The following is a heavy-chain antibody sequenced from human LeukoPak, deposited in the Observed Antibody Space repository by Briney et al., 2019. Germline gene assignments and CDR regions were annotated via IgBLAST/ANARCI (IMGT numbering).Heavy chain of an antibody. J-gene: IGHJ6*04. CDR2: IIPIFGTA. CDR1: GGTFSSYA. Sequence: GASVKVSCKASGGTFSSYAISWVRQAPGQGLEWMGGIIPIFGTANYAQKFQGRVTITADESTSTAYMELSSLRSEDTAVYYCVVGDDILTGYPTAPDYYYYYGMGVWGKGTTVTVSS. CDR3: VVGDDILTGYPTAPDYYYYYGMGV. V-gene: IGHV1-69*13. D-gene: IGHD3-9*01.